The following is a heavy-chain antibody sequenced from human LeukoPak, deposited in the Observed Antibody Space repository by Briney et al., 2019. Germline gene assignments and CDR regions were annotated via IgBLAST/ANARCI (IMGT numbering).Heavy chain of an antibody. J-gene: IGHJ2*01. CDR3: ARAFRARYFDL. D-gene: IGHD2/OR15-2a*01. Sequence: SETLSLTCTVSGGSITTSSYYWGWLRQPPGKGLEWIGIIYYSGSTYYNPSLKGRVTISVDTSKNQFSLKLSSVTAADTAVYYCARAFRARYFDLWGRGTLVTVSS. V-gene: IGHV4-39*01. CDR1: GGSITTSSYY. CDR2: IYYSGST.